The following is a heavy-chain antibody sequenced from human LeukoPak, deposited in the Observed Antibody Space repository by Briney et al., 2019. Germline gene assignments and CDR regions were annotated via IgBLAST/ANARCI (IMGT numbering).Heavy chain of an antibody. V-gene: IGHV1-2*02. CDR3: ARVTYDILTGYSPGPYYYSMHV. Sequence: ASVKVSCKASGNTFTGYYMPCVRQAPGQGLEWMGWINPNSGVTNYAQKFQGRVTMTRDTSISTAYMELSRLRSDDTAVYHCARVTYDILTGYSPGPYYYSMHVWGKGTTVTVSS. CDR2: INPNSGVT. CDR1: GNTFTGYY. J-gene: IGHJ6*04. D-gene: IGHD3-9*01.